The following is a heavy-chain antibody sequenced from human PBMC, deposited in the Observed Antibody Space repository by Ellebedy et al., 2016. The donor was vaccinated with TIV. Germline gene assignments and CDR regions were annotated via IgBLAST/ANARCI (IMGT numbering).Heavy chain of an antibody. CDR1: GFTFTSSA. CDR2: IVVGSGNT. Sequence: ASVKVSCKASGFTFTSSAMQWVRQARGQRLEWIGWIVVGSGNTNYAQKFQERVTITRDMSTSTAYMELSSLRSEDTAVYYCASGTDSSSWYLNWFDPWGQGTLVTVSS. CDR3: ASGTDSSSWYLNWFDP. J-gene: IGHJ5*02. V-gene: IGHV1-58*02. D-gene: IGHD6-13*01.